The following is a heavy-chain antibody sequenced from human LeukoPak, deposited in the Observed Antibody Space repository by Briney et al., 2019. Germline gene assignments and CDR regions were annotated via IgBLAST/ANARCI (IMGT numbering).Heavy chain of an antibody. CDR2: IYHSGST. J-gene: IGHJ3*02. Sequence: PSETLSLTCAVSGGSISSGGYSWSWIRQPPGKGLEWIGYIYHSGSTHYNPSLKSRVTISVDRSKNQFSLKLSSVTAADTAVYYCARAIPSDAFDIWGQGTMVTVSS. CDR1: GGSISSGGYS. V-gene: IGHV4-30-2*01. D-gene: IGHD2-2*02. CDR3: ARAIPSDAFDI.